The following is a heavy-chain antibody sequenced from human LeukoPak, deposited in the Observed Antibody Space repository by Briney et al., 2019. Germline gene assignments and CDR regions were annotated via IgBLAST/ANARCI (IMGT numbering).Heavy chain of an antibody. CDR2: IKPDGSEK. CDR3: SSGHTYYDGSGYPGY. CDR1: RFIFSSYW. J-gene: IGHJ4*02. D-gene: IGHD3-22*01. Sequence: PGGSLRLSCVASRFIFSSYWMSWVRQAPGKGLEWVANIKPDGSEKYYVDSVRGRFTISRDNAKNSLFLQMNSLRIEDTAIYYCSSGHTYYDGSGYPGYWGQGTLVTVSS. V-gene: IGHV3-7*01.